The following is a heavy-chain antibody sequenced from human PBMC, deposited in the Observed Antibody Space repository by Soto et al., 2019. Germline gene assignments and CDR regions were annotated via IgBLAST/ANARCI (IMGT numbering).Heavy chain of an antibody. V-gene: IGHV3-9*01. CDR2: ISWNSGSI. CDR3: AKDIGIVGATTSDY. J-gene: IGHJ4*02. CDR1: GFTFDDYA. Sequence: GGSLRLSCAASGFTFDDYAMHWVRQAPGKGLEWVSGISWNSGSIGYADSVKGRFTISRDNAKNSLYLQMNSLRAEDTALYYCAKDIGIVGATTSDYWGQGTLATVSS. D-gene: IGHD1-26*01.